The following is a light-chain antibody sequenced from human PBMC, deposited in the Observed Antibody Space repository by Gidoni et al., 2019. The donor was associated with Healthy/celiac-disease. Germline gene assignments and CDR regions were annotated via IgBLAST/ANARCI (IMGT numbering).Light chain of an antibody. CDR3: QQYGTLPWT. Sequence: IVLTQSPGTLSLSPGEIAALSCSASQSISSTYLAWYQLKPGKAPRLLIYRASSRATGIPDRFSGSGSGTDFTLTIRRLEPEDFAVYYCQQYGTLPWTFGRGTKVEIK. CDR1: QSISSTY. V-gene: IGKV3-20*01. J-gene: IGKJ1*01. CDR2: RAS.